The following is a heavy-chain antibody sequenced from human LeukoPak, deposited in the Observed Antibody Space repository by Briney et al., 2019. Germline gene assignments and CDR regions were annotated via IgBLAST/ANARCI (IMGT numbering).Heavy chain of an antibody. Sequence: PGGSLRLSCAASGFTFSSYGMHWVRQAPGKGLEWVAFIRYDGSNKYYADSVKGRFTISRDNSKNTLYLQMNSLRAEDTAVYYCATSLITMIVPVGDDAFGIWGQGTMVTVSS. CDR3: ATSLITMIVPVGDDAFGI. D-gene: IGHD3-22*01. CDR2: IRYDGSNK. J-gene: IGHJ3*02. V-gene: IGHV3-30*02. CDR1: GFTFSSYG.